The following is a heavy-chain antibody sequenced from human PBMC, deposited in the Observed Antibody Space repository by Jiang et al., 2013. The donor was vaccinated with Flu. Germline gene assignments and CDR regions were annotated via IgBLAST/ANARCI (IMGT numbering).Heavy chain of an antibody. Sequence: EWVSSISSSSSYIYYADSVKGRFTISRDNAKNSLYLQMNSLRAEDTAVYYCARESWHYYDSSESYWGQGTLVTVSS. CDR3: ARESWHYYDSSESY. CDR2: ISSSSSYI. D-gene: IGHD3-22*01. J-gene: IGHJ4*02. V-gene: IGHV3-21*01.